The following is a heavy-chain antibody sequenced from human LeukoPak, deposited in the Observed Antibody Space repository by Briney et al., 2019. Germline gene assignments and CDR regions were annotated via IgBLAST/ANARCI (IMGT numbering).Heavy chain of an antibody. V-gene: IGHV4-34*01. J-gene: IGHJ4*02. CDR3: ASSFYYDSRDY. CDR1: GGSFSGYF. D-gene: IGHD3-22*01. CDR2: ITPSGST. Sequence: PSETLSLTRVVYGGSFSGYFWSWIRRPPGKGLEWIGEITPSGSTNYSPSLKSRVSISIDTSKKKLSLRLTSVTAADSAVYYCASSFYYDSRDYWGQGTLVTVSS.